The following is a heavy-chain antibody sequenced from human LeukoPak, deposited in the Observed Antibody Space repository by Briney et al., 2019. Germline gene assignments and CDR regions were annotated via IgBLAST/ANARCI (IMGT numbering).Heavy chain of an antibody. J-gene: IGHJ3*02. Sequence: SQTLSLTCTVSGGSISSGDYYWGWIRKPPGKGLEWIGYIYYSGSTYYNPSLKSRVTISVDTSKNQFSLKLSSVTAADTAVYYCARDPTNPDAFDIWGQGTMVTVSS. CDR1: GGSISSGDYY. CDR3: ARDPTNPDAFDI. CDR2: IYYSGST. D-gene: IGHD5-12*01. V-gene: IGHV4-30-4*01.